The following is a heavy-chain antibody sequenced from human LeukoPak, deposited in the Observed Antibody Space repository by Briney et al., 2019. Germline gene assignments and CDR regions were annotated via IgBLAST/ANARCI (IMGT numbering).Heavy chain of an antibody. Sequence: SVKVSCKASGGTFSSYAISWVRQAPGQGLEWMGRIIPIFGAANYAQKFQGRVTITTDESTSTAYMELSSLRSEDTAVYYCARDRGNYYDSSGYYYFDYWGQGNLVTVSS. J-gene: IGHJ4*02. CDR3: ARDRGNYYDSSGYYYFDY. CDR1: GGTFSSYA. V-gene: IGHV1-69*05. CDR2: IIPIFGAA. D-gene: IGHD3-22*01.